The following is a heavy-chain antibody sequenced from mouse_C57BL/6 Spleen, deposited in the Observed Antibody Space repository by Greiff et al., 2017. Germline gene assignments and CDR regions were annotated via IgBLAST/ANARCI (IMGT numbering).Heavy chain of an antibody. Sequence: QVQLQQSGAELARPGASVKLSCKASGYTFTSYGISWVKQRTGQGLEWIGEIYPRSGNTYYNEKFKGKATLTADKSSSTAYMELRSLTSEDSAVYFCARKGEASYYAMDYWGQGTSVTVSS. CDR3: ARKGEASYYAMDY. CDR1: GYTFTSYG. V-gene: IGHV1-81*01. D-gene: IGHD6-1*01. CDR2: IYPRSGNT. J-gene: IGHJ4*01.